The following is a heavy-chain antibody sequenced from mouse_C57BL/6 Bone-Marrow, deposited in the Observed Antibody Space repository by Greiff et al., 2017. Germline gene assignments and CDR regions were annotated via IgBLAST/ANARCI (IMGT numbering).Heavy chain of an antibody. J-gene: IGHJ2*01. D-gene: IGHD1-1*01. CDR1: GFTFSDYG. V-gene: IGHV5-17*01. CDR3: ARTPFITTVLDY. CDR2: ISSGSSTI. Sequence: EVMLVESGGGLVKPGGSLKLSCAASGFTFSDYGMHWVRQAPEKGLEWVAYISSGSSTIYYADTVKGRFTIARDNAKNTLFLQMTSLRSEDTAMYYCARTPFITTVLDYWGQGTTLTVSS.